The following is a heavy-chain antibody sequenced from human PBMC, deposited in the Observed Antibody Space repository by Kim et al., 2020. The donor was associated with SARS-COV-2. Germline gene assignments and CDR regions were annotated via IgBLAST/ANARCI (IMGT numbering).Heavy chain of an antibody. CDR3: ARDLRGRFLEWWDYYYGMDV. CDR2: INPSGGST. CDR1: GYTFTSYY. Sequence: ASVKVSCKASGYTFTSYYMHWVRQAPGQGLEWMGIINPSGGSTSYAQKFQGRVTMTRDTSTSTVYMELSSLRSEDTAVYYCARDLRGRFLEWWDYYYGMDVWGQGTTVTVSS. D-gene: IGHD3-3*01. J-gene: IGHJ6*02. V-gene: IGHV1-46*01.